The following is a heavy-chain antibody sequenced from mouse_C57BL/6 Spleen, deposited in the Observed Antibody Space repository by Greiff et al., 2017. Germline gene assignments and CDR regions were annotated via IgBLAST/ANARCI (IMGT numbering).Heavy chain of an antibody. CDR2: ISYDGSN. V-gene: IGHV3-6*01. D-gene: IGHD1-1*01. Sequence: EVKLQESGPGLVKPSQSLSLTCSVTGYSITSGYYWNWIRQFPGNKLEWMGYISYDGSNNYNPSLKNRISITRDTSKNQFFLKLNSVTTEDTATYYCARDEGYGSIYWYFDVWGTGTTVTVSS. CDR3: ARDEGYGSIYWYFDV. J-gene: IGHJ1*03. CDR1: GYSITSGYY.